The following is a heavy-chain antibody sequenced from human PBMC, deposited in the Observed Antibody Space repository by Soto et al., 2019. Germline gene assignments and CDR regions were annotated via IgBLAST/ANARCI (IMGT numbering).Heavy chain of an antibody. D-gene: IGHD3-22*01. Sequence: SVKVSCKASGGTFSSYAISWVRQAPGQGLEWMGGIIPIFGTANYAQKFQGRVTITADKSTSTAYMELSSLRSEDTAVYYCASKHYYDSSGEFDYWGQGTLVTVSS. CDR1: GGTFSSYA. V-gene: IGHV1-69*06. CDR3: ASKHYYDSSGEFDY. CDR2: IIPIFGTA. J-gene: IGHJ4*02.